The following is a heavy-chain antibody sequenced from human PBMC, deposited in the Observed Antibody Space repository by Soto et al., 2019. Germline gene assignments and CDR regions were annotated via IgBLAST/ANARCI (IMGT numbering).Heavy chain of an antibody. Sequence: PGGSLRLSCAASGFTFSIYWMHWVRQAPGKGLVWVSRINSAGTTTTYADSMKGRFTISRDNAKNTLYLQMNSLRAEDTAVYYWARGDTAMVIDYWGQGTQVTVSS. J-gene: IGHJ4*01. CDR3: ARGDTAMVIDY. D-gene: IGHD5-18*01. CDR2: INSAGTTT. CDR1: GFTFSIYW. V-gene: IGHV3-74*01.